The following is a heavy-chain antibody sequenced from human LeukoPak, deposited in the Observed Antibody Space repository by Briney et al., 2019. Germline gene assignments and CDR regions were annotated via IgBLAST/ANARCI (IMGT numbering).Heavy chain of an antibody. CDR3: ASSSGYYIAFDY. J-gene: IGHJ4*02. D-gene: IGHD3-22*01. CDR2: INHSGST. CDR1: GGSFSGYY. V-gene: IGHV4-34*01. Sequence: SETLSLTCAVYGGSFSGYYWSWIRQPPGKGLEWIGEINHSGSTNYNPSLKSRVTISVDTPKNQFSLKLSSMTAADTAVYYCASSSGYYIAFDYWGQGTLVTVSS.